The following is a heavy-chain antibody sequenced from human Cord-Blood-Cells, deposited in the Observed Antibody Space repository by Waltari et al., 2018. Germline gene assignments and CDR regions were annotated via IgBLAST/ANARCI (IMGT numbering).Heavy chain of an antibody. J-gene: IGHJ3*02. Sequence: QLQLQESGPGLVKPSETLSLTCTVSGGSISSSSYYWGWIRQPPGKGLEFIGSIYFSGSTYYNPSLKSRVTISVDTSKNQFSLKLSSVTAADTAVYYCARPQGICSGGSCYSDAFDIWGQGTMVTVSS. CDR3: ARPQGICSGGSCYSDAFDI. D-gene: IGHD2-15*01. CDR1: GGSISSSSYY. V-gene: IGHV4-39*01. CDR2: IYFSGST.